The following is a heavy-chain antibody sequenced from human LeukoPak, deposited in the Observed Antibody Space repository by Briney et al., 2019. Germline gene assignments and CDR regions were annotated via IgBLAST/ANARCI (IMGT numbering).Heavy chain of an antibody. V-gene: IGHV3-49*04. CDR3: IRGRVHLDC. CDR2: IRSKAYGGTI. J-gene: IGHJ4*02. Sequence: GGSLRLSCTASGFTFGDYAMTWVRQAPGKGLEWVGFIRSKAYGGTIEYAASVKGRFTISRDDSKSSAYLQMNSLKTEDTAVYHCIRGRVHLDCWGQGTLVTVSS. CDR1: GFTFGDYA.